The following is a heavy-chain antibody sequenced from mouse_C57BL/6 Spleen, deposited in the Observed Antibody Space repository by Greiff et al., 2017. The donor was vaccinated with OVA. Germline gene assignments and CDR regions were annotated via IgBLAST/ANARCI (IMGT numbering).Heavy chain of an antibody. V-gene: IGHV5-4*01. J-gene: IGHJ4*01. CDR1: GFTFSSYA. D-gene: IGHD2-3*01. Sequence: EVHLVESGGGLVKPGGSLKLSCAASGFTFSSYAMSWVRQTPEKRLEWVATISDGGSYTYYPDNVKGRFTISRDNAKNNLYLQMSHLKSEDTAMYYCARERGYDPYAMDYWGQGTSVTVSS. CDR2: ISDGGSYT. CDR3: ARERGYDPYAMDY.